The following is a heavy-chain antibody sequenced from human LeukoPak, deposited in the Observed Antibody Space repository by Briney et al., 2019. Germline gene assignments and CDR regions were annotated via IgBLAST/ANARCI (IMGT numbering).Heavy chain of an antibody. Sequence: GGSLRLSCAASGFTFSSYAMHWVRQAPGKGLEWVAVISYDGSNKYYADSVKVRFTISRDNSQNTLYLQMNSLRAEDTAVYYCARDRAARPNYYFDYWGQGTLVTVSS. J-gene: IGHJ4*02. CDR3: ARDRAARPNYYFDY. CDR2: ISYDGSNK. CDR1: GFTFSSYA. D-gene: IGHD6-6*01. V-gene: IGHV3-30-3*01.